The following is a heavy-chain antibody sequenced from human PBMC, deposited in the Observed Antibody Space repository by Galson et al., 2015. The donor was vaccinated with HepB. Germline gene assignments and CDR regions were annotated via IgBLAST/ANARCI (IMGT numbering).Heavy chain of an antibody. V-gene: IGHV3-33*01. J-gene: IGHJ5*02. D-gene: IGHD3-3*01. CDR1: GFTLSSYA. Sequence: SLRLSCAASGFTLSSYAMHWVRQAPGKGLEWVAGIWYDGSNKHYEDSVKGRFTISRDNSQNTLYLQMNGLRAEDAAVYYCARHPTAFYDFWSGYPDNWFDPWGQGTLITVSS. CDR3: ARHPTAFYDFWSGYPDNWFDP. CDR2: IWYDGSNK.